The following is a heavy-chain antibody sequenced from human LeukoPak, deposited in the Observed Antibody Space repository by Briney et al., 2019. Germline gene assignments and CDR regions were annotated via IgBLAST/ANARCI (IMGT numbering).Heavy chain of an antibody. CDR1: GFTFDDYA. J-gene: IGHJ4*02. V-gene: IGHV3-9*01. CDR3: AKGDILTGYYEYYFDY. D-gene: IGHD3-9*01. Sequence: PGRSLRLSCAASGFTFDDYAMHWVRQAPGKGLEWVSGISWNSGSIGYADSVKGRFTISRDNAKNSLYLQMNSLRAEDTAVYYCAKGDILTGYYEYYFDYWGQGTLVTVSS. CDR2: ISWNSGSI.